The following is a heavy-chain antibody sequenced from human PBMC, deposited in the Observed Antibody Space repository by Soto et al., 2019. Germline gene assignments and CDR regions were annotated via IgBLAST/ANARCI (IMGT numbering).Heavy chain of an antibody. D-gene: IGHD3-16*02. CDR2: IIPIFGTA. CDR3: AGGLSGVGYYYYYYGMDV. CDR1: GGTFGSYA. V-gene: IGHV1-69*13. J-gene: IGHJ6*02. Sequence: SVKVSCKASGGTFGSYAISWVRQAPGQGLEWMGGIIPIFGTANYAQKFQGRVTITADESTSTAYMELSSLRSEDTAVYYCAGGLSGVGYYYYYYGMDVWGQGTTVTVSS.